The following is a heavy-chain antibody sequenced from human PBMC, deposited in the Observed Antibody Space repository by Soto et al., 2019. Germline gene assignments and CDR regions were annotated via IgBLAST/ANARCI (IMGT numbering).Heavy chain of an antibody. D-gene: IGHD3-3*01. CDR2: ISSSSSTI. CDR3: ARGGTIFGDYYYGMDV. Sequence: PGGSLRLSCAASGFTFSSYSMNWVRQAPGKGLEWVSYISSSSSTIYYADSVKGRFTISRDNAKNSLYLQMNSLRDEDTAVYYCARGGTIFGDYYYGMDVWGQGTTVTVSS. V-gene: IGHV3-48*02. CDR1: GFTFSSYS. J-gene: IGHJ6*02.